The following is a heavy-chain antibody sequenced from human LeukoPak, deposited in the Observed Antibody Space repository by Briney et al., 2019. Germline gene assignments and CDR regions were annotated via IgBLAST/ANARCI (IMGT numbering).Heavy chain of an antibody. CDR2: ISSSSSTI. V-gene: IGHV3-48*01. J-gene: IGHJ4*02. D-gene: IGHD6-13*01. CDR3: AKTRPLDSSSWSHGDY. Sequence: PGGSLRLSCAASGFTFSTYSMNWVRQAPGKGLDWVSYISSSSSTIYYADSVKGRFTISRDSAKNSLYLQMNSLRAEDTAVYYCAKTRPLDSSSWSHGDYWGQGTLVTVSS. CDR1: GFTFSTYS.